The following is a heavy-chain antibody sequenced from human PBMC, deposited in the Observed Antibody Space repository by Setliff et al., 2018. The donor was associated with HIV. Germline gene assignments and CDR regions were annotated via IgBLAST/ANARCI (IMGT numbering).Heavy chain of an antibody. CDR1: GFTFSSYA. V-gene: IGHV3-30-3*01. D-gene: IGHD3-22*01. CDR2: ISYDGSNK. Sequence: GGSLRLSCAASGFTFSSYAMHWVRQAPGKGLEWVAVISYDGSNKYYADSVKGRFTISRDNAKNTLYLQMNSLRAEDTAVYYCAREEGDSSGLPFDYWGQGTLVTVSS. J-gene: IGHJ4*02. CDR3: AREEGDSSGLPFDY.